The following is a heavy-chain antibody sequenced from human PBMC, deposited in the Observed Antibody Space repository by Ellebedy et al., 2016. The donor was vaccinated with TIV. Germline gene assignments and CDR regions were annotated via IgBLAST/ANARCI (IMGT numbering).Heavy chain of an antibody. CDR3: AKGRGGSSDSSAPRYYFDY. Sequence: GESLKIPCAASGFTFSGYAMSWVRQAPGKGLEGVSTISNTGSRTYYADSVEGRFIISRDNSKKTLYLQMNSLRAEDTAVYYCAKGRGGSSDSSAPRYYFDYWGLGTLVTVSS. D-gene: IGHD3-22*01. CDR2: ISNTGSRT. V-gene: IGHV3-23*01. CDR1: GFTFSGYA. J-gene: IGHJ4*02.